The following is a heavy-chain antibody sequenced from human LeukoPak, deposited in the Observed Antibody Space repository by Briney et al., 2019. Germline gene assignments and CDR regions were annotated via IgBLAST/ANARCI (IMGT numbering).Heavy chain of an antibody. CDR3: ARWLNRGLRFYFDY. D-gene: IGHD3-16*01. Sequence: PGGSLRLSCAASGFTVSSNYMSWVRQAPGKGLEWVSVIYSGGSTYYADSVKGRFTISRDNSKNTLYLQMNSLRAEDTAVYYCARWLNRGLRFYFDYWGQGTLVTVSS. CDR1: GFTVSSNY. CDR2: IYSGGST. J-gene: IGHJ4*02. V-gene: IGHV3-66*01.